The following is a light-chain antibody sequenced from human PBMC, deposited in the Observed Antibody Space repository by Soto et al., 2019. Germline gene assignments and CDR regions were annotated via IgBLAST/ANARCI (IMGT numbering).Light chain of an antibody. CDR2: ESS. Sequence: IVLTQSPATLYLXPGERTPVSGRASQNVANYLDWYQQKPGQAPRLLIYESSTRATGIAARFSGSGSGTDFTLTIISLEPEDFAVYYCQQFDILPRTFGQGTKVDI. CDR3: QQFDILPRT. V-gene: IGKV3-11*01. J-gene: IGKJ1*01. CDR1: QNVANY.